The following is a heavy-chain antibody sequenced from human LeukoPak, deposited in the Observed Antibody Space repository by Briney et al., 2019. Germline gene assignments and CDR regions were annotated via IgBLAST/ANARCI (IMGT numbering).Heavy chain of an antibody. Sequence: PGGSLRLSCAASGITLNIFAMSWVRQAPGKGLEWVSAISGSGGSTYYADSVKGRFTISRDNSKNTLYLQMNSLRAEDTAVYYCAKETTLAGFYPYFDYWGQGTLITVSS. J-gene: IGHJ4*02. CDR2: ISGSGGST. CDR1: GITLNIFA. D-gene: IGHD6-19*01. V-gene: IGHV3-23*01. CDR3: AKETTLAGFYPYFDY.